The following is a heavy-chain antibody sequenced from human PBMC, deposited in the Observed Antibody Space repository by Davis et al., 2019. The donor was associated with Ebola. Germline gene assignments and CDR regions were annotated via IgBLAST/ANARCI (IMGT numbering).Heavy chain of an antibody. CDR2: ISSSSSYI. Sequence: GESLKISCAASGFTFSSYSMNWVRQAPGKGLEWVSSISSSSSYIYYADSVKGRFTISRDNAKNSLYLQMNSLRAEDTAQYYCAKAGCSTTGCYSNQWGRGTLVTVSS. D-gene: IGHD2-2*01. J-gene: IGHJ4*02. V-gene: IGHV3-21*04. CDR3: AKAGCSTTGCYSNQ. CDR1: GFTFSSYS.